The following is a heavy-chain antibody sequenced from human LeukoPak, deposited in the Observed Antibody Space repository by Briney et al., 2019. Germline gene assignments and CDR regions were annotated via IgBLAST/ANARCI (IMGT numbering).Heavy chain of an antibody. J-gene: IGHJ4*02. D-gene: IGHD3-10*01. CDR2: SYWDDDK. Sequence: SGTTPVKPPQTLTLACTFSGCASRTGGGGVGWVRQPPGKALEWLPLSYWDDDKRYSASLKSRLTITKDTSKNQVVLTMTNMDPVDTATYYCAHSANLYYYGSGSLDYWGQGTLVTVSS. V-gene: IGHV2-5*02. CDR3: AHSANLYYYGSGSLDY. CDR1: GCASRTGGGG.